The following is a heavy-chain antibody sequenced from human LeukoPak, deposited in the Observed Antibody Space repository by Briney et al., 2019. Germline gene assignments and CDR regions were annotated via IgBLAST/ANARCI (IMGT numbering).Heavy chain of an antibody. CDR1: GYSFTNYW. V-gene: IGHV5-51*01. Sequence: GESLKISCKGSGYSFTNYWIGWVRQMPGKGLEWMGIIYPGDSDTRYSPSFQGQVTISADKSISTAYLQWSSLKASDSAIHYCARRALEASWYFDFWGRGTLVTVSS. D-gene: IGHD3-3*01. CDR3: ARRALEASWYFDF. CDR2: IYPGDSDT. J-gene: IGHJ2*01.